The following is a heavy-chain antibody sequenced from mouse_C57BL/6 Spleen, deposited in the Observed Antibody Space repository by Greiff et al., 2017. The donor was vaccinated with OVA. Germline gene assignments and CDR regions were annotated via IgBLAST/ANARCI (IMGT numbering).Heavy chain of an antibody. CDR3: ARDPRGAMDY. CDR2: INYDGSST. CDR1: GFTFSDYY. V-gene: IGHV5-16*01. Sequence: EVMLVESEGGLVQPGSSMKLSCTASGFTFSDYYMAWVRQVPEKGLEWVANINYDGSSTYYLDSLKSRFIISRDNAKNILYLQMSSLKSEDTATYYCARDPRGAMDYWGQGTSVTVSS. J-gene: IGHJ4*01.